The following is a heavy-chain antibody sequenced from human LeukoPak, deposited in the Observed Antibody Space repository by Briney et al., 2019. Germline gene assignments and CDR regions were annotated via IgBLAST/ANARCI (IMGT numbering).Heavy chain of an antibody. V-gene: IGHV3-48*01. CDR2: ISSSTSTI. D-gene: IGHD3-3*01. J-gene: IGHJ3*02. CDR3: AKDFTIFGAAGWAFDI. Sequence: GGSLRLSCAASGFSLSSYSMNWVRQAPGKGLEWVSYISSSTSTIYYADSVKVRFTISRDNSKNTLYLQMDSLRAEDTAVYSCAKDFTIFGAAGWAFDIWGQGTMVTVSS. CDR1: GFSLSSYS.